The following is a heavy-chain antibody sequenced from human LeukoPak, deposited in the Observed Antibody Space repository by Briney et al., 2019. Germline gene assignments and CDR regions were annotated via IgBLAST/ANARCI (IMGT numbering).Heavy chain of an antibody. CDR1: GGSISDYY. Sequence: PETLCESSTVSGGSISDYYWNWIRQPPGKGLEWIGYIYYSGSTTYNPSLKSRVTMSVDTAKNQFSLKLRSVTAADTAVYYCARGDFCSKSNCYLRPMDVWGKGTPVTVSS. J-gene: IGHJ6*03. CDR2: IYYSGST. CDR3: ARGDFCSKSNCYLRPMDV. D-gene: IGHD3-3*01. V-gene: IGHV4-59*01.